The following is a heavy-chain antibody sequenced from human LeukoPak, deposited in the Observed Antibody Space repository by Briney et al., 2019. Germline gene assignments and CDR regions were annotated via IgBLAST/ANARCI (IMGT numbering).Heavy chain of an antibody. D-gene: IGHD1-26*01. Sequence: GRSLRLSCAASGFTFSSYAMSWVRQAPGKGLEWVSAISGSGGSTYYADSVKGRFTISRDNSRNTLYLQMNSLRAEDTALYYCAKDGDTVSGTYYFDMDVWGKGTTVTISS. CDR2: ISGSGGST. CDR3: AKDGDTVSGTYYFDMDV. J-gene: IGHJ6*03. V-gene: IGHV3-23*01. CDR1: GFTFSSYA.